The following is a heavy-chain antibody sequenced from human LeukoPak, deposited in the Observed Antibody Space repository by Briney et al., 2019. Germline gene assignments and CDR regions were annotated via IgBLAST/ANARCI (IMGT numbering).Heavy chain of an antibody. Sequence: GGSLRLSCAASGLTFGSYGMHWVRQAPGKGLEWVAVISYDGSNKYYADSVKGRFTISRDNSKNTLYLQMNSLRAEDTAVYYCATADCSGGSCYAFDYWGQGTLVTVSS. CDR2: ISYDGSNK. J-gene: IGHJ4*02. V-gene: IGHV3-30*03. D-gene: IGHD2-15*01. CDR3: ATADCSGGSCYAFDY. CDR1: GLTFGSYG.